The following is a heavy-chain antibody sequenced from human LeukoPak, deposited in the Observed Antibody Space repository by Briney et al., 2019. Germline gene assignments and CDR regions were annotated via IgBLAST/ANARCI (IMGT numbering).Heavy chain of an antibody. CDR2: ISYDGSKQ. Sequence: GGSLRLSCAASGFTFSSHDMHWVRQAPGKGLEWVAAISYDGSKQLYADSVKGRFTISRDNSKNTLNLQMNCLRDEDTAVYYCAKDSAGSTGYFNPDYWGQGTLVTVSS. J-gene: IGHJ4*02. CDR1: GFTFSSHD. CDR3: AKDSAGSTGYFNPDY. D-gene: IGHD3-22*01. V-gene: IGHV3-30*18.